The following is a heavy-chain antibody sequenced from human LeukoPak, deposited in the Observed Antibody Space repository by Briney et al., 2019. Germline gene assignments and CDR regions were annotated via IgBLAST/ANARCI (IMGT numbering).Heavy chain of an antibody. D-gene: IGHD3-22*01. Sequence: PGGSLRFSCAASGFTFSSYSMNWVRQAPGRGLEWVSSISSSSSYIYYADSVKGRFTISRDNAKNSLYLQMNSLRAEDTAVYYCARVQSSGWYRYYYDSSGYGGLDYWGQGTLVTVSS. CDR1: GFTFSSYS. CDR2: ISSSSSYI. V-gene: IGHV3-21*01. J-gene: IGHJ4*02. CDR3: ARVQSSGWYRYYYDSSGYGGLDY.